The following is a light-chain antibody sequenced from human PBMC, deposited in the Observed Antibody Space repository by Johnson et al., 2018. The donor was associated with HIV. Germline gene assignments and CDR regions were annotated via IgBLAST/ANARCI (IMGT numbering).Light chain of an antibody. V-gene: IGLV1-51*01. CDR3: GTWDSSLRNGF. J-gene: IGLJ1*01. CDR1: SSNIGNNY. CDR2: DNN. Sequence: QAVLTQPPSVSAAPGQEGTISCSGSSSNIGNNYVSWYQQLPGTAPKLLIYDNNKRPSGIPDRFSGSRSGTSATLGITGLQTGDEDDYYCGTWDSSLRNGFLGTGHKVTVL.